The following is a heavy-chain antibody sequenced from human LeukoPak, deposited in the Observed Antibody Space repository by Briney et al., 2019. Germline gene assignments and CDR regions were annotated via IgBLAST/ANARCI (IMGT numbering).Heavy chain of an antibody. Sequence: SGGSLRLSCAASGFIFSSYSMNWVRQAPGTGLEWVSYISGSSSTIYYADSVKGRFTISRDNAKNSLYLQMNSLRAEDTAVYHCARALIGDYDKLDYWGQGTLVTVSS. CDR3: ARALIGDYDKLDY. J-gene: IGHJ4*02. CDR2: ISGSSSTI. D-gene: IGHD4-17*01. V-gene: IGHV3-48*01. CDR1: GFIFSSYS.